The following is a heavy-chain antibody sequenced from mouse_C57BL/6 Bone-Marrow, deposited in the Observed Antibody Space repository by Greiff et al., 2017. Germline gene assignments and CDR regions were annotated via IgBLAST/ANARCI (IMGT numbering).Heavy chain of an antibody. CDR2: ISSGGSYT. J-gene: IGHJ3*01. Sequence: DVKLVESGGDLVKPGGSLKLSCAASGFTFSSYGMSWVRQTPDKRLAWVATISSGGSYTYYPDSVKGRFTISRDNAKNTLYLQMSSLKSEYTAMYYCARHHPITTVVARPFAYWGQGTLVTVSA. V-gene: IGHV5-6*02. D-gene: IGHD1-1*01. CDR3: ARHHPITTVVARPFAY. CDR1: GFTFSSYG.